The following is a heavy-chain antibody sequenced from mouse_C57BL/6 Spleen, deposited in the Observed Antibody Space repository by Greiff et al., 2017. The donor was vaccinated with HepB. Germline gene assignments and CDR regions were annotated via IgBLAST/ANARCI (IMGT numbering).Heavy chain of an antibody. V-gene: IGHV2-9-1*01. CDR3: ARSKDLYAMDY. J-gene: IGHJ4*01. CDR2: IWTGGST. Sequence: VQGVESGPGLVAPSQSLSITCTVSGFSLTSYAISWVRQPPGKGLEWLGVIWTGGSTNYNSALKSRLSISKDNSKSQVFLKMNSLQTDDTARYYCARSKDLYAMDYWGQGTSVTVSS. CDR1: GFSLTSYA.